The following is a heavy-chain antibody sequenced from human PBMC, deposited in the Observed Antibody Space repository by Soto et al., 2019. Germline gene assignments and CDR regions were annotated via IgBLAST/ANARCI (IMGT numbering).Heavy chain of an antibody. J-gene: IGHJ4*02. CDR1: GYTFTSQW. CDR3: ARLVDGYPGY. V-gene: IGHV5-51*01. D-gene: IGHD5-12*01. CDR2: IFPGDSDT. Sequence: PGESLKISCKASGYTFTSQWIGWVRQKPGKGLEWMGLIFPGDSDTRYSPSFQGQVTISADKSISTAFLQWSSLKASDTAMYYCARLVDGYPGYWGQGTLVTVLL.